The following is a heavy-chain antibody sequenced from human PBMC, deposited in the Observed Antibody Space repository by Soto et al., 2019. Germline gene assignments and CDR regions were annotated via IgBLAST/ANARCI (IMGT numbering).Heavy chain of an antibody. D-gene: IGHD3-3*01. CDR1: GGSISSSSYY. J-gene: IGHJ4*02. CDR3: AVHPVNVFRFLEWLGPVPG. CDR2: IYYSGST. Sequence: SETLSLTCTVSGGSISSSSYYWGWIRQPPGKGLEWIGSIYYSGSTYYNPSLKSRVTISVDTSKNQFSLKLSSVTAADTAVYYCAVHPVNVFRFLEWLGPVPGWGQGPLVTVSS. V-gene: IGHV4-39*01.